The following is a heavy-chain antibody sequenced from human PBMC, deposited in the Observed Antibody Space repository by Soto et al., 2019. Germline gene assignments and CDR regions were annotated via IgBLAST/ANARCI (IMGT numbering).Heavy chain of an antibody. V-gene: IGHV3-7*03. D-gene: IGHD3-9*01. CDR3: ARDDILTSYYPDY. Sequence: GGSLRLSCAASGFTFSSYWMSWVRQAPGKGLEWVANIKQDGSEKYYVDSVKGRFTISRDNAKNSLYLQMNSLRAEDTSVYYSARDDILTSYYPDYWAQGTLVTVSS. J-gene: IGHJ4*02. CDR2: IKQDGSEK. CDR1: GFTFSSYW.